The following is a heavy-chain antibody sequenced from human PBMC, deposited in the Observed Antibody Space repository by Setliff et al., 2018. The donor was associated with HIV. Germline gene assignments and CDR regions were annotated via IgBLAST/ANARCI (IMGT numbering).Heavy chain of an antibody. J-gene: IGHJ4*02. Sequence: PSETLSLTCAVSGYSISTAYYWGWIRQPPGKGLEWIGSVYHSGPTYYNPSLKSRVTISVDMSNNQFSLKVTSVTAADTAVYYCMRARRITIFGVAYFDFWGQGTQVTVSS. CDR3: MRARRITIFGVAYFDF. V-gene: IGHV4-38-2*01. CDR1: GYSISTAYY. D-gene: IGHD3-3*01. CDR2: VYHSGPT.